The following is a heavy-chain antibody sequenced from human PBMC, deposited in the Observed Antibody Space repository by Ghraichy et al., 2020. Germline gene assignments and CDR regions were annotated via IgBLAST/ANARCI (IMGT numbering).Heavy chain of an antibody. CDR1: GGSISGYY. V-gene: IGHV4-59*01. CDR2: IFYSGTT. CDR3: AATHSSTWAKGFDS. J-gene: IGHJ4*02. D-gene: IGHD6-13*01. Sequence: SETLSLTCTVSGGSISGYYWNWIRQPPGGGLEWIGYIFYSGTTNNNPSLKSRVTISLDKSKNRFSLKLSSVTAADTAVYYCAATHSSTWAKGFDSWGQGTHVTVSS.